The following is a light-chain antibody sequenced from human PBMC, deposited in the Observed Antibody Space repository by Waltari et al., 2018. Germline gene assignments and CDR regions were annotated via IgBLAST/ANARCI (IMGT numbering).Light chain of an antibody. CDR3: SSYRSDSTLV. V-gene: IGLV2-14*01. CDR2: EVT. CDR1: SSDVGGYNY. Sequence: QSALTQPASVSGPPGQSITISCTGTSSDVGGYNYVSWYQQHPGKAPKVMIFEVTNRPSRVSNRFSGSKSGKTASLTISGLQAEDEADYYCSSYRSDSTLVFGTGTKVTVL. J-gene: IGLJ1*01.